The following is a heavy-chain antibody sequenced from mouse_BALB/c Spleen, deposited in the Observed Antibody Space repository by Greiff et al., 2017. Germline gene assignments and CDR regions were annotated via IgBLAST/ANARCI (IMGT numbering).Heavy chain of an antibody. V-gene: IGHV2-6-7*01. CDR1: GFSLTGYG. Sequence: VKLMESGPGLVAPSQSLSITCTVSGFSLTGYGVNWVRQPPGKGLEWLGMIWGDGSTDYNSALKSRLSISKDNSKSQVFLKMNSLQTDDTARYYCARGLYYYGSSPYAMDYWGQGTSVTVSS. CDR2: IWGDGST. J-gene: IGHJ4*01. CDR3: ARGLYYYGSSPYAMDY. D-gene: IGHD1-1*01.